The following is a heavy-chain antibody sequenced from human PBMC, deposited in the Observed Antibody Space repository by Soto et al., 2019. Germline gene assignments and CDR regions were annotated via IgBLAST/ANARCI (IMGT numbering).Heavy chain of an antibody. J-gene: IGHJ4*02. CDR1: GYTFTSYV. CDR2: ISAYNGNT. Sequence: ASVKVSCKASGYTFTSYVISWVRQAPGQGLEWMGWISAYNGNTNYAQKLQGRVTMTTDTSTSTAYMELRSLRSDDTAVYYCARDLGYCSGGSCYDFDYWGQGTLVTVSS. D-gene: IGHD2-15*01. V-gene: IGHV1-18*01. CDR3: ARDLGYCSGGSCYDFDY.